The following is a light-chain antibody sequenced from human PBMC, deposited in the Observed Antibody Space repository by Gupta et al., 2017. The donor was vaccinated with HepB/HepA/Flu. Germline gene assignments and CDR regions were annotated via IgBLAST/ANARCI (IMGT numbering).Light chain of an antibody. V-gene: IGKV3-15*01. Sequence: EVVLTQSPTTLSVSPGERATLSCRATQSVSSYLAWYQQKPGQAPRLLIYGASTRATGIPARFSGSGSGTEFTLTITSLESEDFAVYYCQHYNSWPLTFGRGTQLDIK. CDR2: GAS. J-gene: IGKJ4*01. CDR1: QSVSSY. CDR3: QHYNSWPLT.